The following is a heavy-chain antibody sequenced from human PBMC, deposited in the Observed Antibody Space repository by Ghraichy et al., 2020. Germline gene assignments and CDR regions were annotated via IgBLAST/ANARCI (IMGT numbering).Heavy chain of an antibody. D-gene: IGHD2-15*01. CDR2: ITGGGGDT. V-gene: IGHV3-23*01. Sequence: GGSLRRSCAASGFTFSSYAMSWVRQAPGKGLEWVSAITGGGGDTYHADSVKGRFTISRDNSMNTLYLQMNSLRAEDTAVYHCAKGSAGSRPYYFDFWGQGTLVTVSS. J-gene: IGHJ4*02. CDR1: GFTFSSYA. CDR3: AKGSAGSRPYYFDF.